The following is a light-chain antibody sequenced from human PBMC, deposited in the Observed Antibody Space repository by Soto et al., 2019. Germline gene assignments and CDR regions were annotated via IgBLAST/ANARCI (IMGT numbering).Light chain of an antibody. CDR1: SSDIGAYIY. CDR3: SSYAGSNNFV. J-gene: IGLJ1*01. CDR2: EVS. Sequence: QSALTQPPSASGSPGQSVTISCTGTSSDIGAYIYVSWYQQHPGKAPKLMISEVSRRPSGVPERFSGSKSGNTASLTVSGLQADDEAHYYCSSYAGSNNFVFGPGTRSPS. V-gene: IGLV2-8*01.